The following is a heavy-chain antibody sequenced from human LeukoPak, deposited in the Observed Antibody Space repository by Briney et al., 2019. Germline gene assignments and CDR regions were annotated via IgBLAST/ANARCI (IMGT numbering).Heavy chain of an antibody. D-gene: IGHD1-26*01. J-gene: IGHJ4*02. V-gene: IGHV3-30*18. CDR3: AKEPTSGWELIGFDY. CDR1: GFTFSSYG. CDR2: ISYDGSNK. Sequence: GGSLRLSCAASGFTFSSYGMLWVRQAPGKGLEWVAVISYDGSNKYYADSVKGRFTISRDNSKNTLYLQMNSLRAEDTAVYYCAKEPTSGWELIGFDYWGQGTLVTVSS.